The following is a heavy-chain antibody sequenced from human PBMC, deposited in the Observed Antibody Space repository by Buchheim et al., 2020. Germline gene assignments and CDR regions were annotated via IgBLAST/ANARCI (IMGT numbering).Heavy chain of an antibody. Sequence: QVQLQQWGAGLLKPSETLSLTCAVYGGSFSGYYWSWIRQPPGKGLEWNGEINHSGSTNYNPSLKSRVTISVDTSKNQFSLKLSSVTAADTAVYYCARKGDSPTEGLYYGMDVWGQGTT. J-gene: IGHJ6*02. CDR1: GGSFSGYY. CDR2: INHSGST. D-gene: IGHD3-16*01. V-gene: IGHV4-34*01. CDR3: ARKGDSPTEGLYYGMDV.